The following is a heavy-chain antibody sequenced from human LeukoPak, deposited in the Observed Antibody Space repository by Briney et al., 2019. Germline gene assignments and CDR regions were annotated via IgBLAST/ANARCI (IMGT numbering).Heavy chain of an antibody. Sequence: SETLSLTCTVSGYSISSGYYWGWIRQPPGKGLEWIGSIYHSGSTYYNPSLKSRVTISVDTSKNQFSLKLSSVTAADTVVYYCARHVPTMIAVAFDIWGQGTMVTVSS. V-gene: IGHV4-38-2*02. CDR3: ARHVPTMIAVAFDI. CDR2: IYHSGST. J-gene: IGHJ3*02. CDR1: GYSISSGYY. D-gene: IGHD3-22*01.